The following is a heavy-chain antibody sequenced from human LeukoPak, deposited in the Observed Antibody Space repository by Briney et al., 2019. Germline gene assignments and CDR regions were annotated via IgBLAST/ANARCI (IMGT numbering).Heavy chain of an antibody. CDR3: ARQSRDGSKTRGYYFDY. Sequence: GESLKISCQASGYSFTDYWIGWVLQMPGKGLESMVIIYPADSDTTYSPSFQGQVTISADKSISTVYLQWSSLKASDTAMYYCARQSRDGSKTRGYYFDYWGQGTLVTVSS. D-gene: IGHD3-10*01. V-gene: IGHV5-51*01. CDR1: GYSFTDYW. J-gene: IGHJ4*02. CDR2: IYPADSDT.